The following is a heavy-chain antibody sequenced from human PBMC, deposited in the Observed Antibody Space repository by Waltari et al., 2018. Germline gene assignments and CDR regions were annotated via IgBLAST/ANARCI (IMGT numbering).Heavy chain of an antibody. J-gene: IGHJ4*02. CDR3: ARGLPGDYDSSGYYSYYFDY. V-gene: IGHV4-34*01. CDR2: INHSGST. Sequence: QVQLQQWGAGLLKPSETLSLTCAVYGGSFSGYYWSWIRQPPGKGLEWIGEINHSGSTNYHPSLRSLVTISVDTSKNQFSLKLSSVTAADTAVYYCARGLPGDYDSSGYYSYYFDYWGQGTLVTVSS. D-gene: IGHD3-22*01. CDR1: GGSFSGYY.